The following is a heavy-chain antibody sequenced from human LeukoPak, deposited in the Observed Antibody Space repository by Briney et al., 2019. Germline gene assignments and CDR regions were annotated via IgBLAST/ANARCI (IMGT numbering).Heavy chain of an antibody. D-gene: IGHD3-16*01. Sequence: SETLSLTCTVSGASITSITFNWGWIPQPPGKGLEWIASISYIGSTFYSASLDGRVTISADTSKYQFSLKLSSVSAADTAVYYCVRVYVGPSGDPRLDYWGQGTLVTVSS. V-gene: IGHV4-39*01. CDR2: ISYIGST. CDR3: VRVYVGPSGDPRLDY. J-gene: IGHJ4*02. CDR1: GASITSITFN.